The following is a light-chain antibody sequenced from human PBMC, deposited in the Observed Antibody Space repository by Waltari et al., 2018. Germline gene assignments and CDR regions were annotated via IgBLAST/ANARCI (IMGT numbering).Light chain of an antibody. CDR1: QYITGGW. Sequence: EIVLTQSPGTLSLSPGERVILSCRASQYITGGWMTWYHQKPCQAPRLLIYAASTRAPGVPDRFSGRGSGTDFTLTISRLEPEDSGVYYCQQYDGLVVTFGGGTKVEIK. CDR2: AAS. CDR3: QQYDGLVVT. V-gene: IGKV3-20*01. J-gene: IGKJ4*01.